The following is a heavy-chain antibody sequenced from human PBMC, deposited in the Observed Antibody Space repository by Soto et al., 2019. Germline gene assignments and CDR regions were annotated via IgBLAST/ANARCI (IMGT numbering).Heavy chain of an antibody. Sequence: SLRLSCAASGFTFSNYAMHWVRQAPGKGLEWVGFIRSKAYGGTTEYAASVKGRFTISRDDSKSIAYLQMNSLKTEDTAVYYCTTNYYDSSGYDNWFDPWGQGT. CDR3: TTNYYDSSGYDNWFDP. D-gene: IGHD3-22*01. CDR1: GFTFSNYA. J-gene: IGHJ5*02. V-gene: IGHV3-49*04. CDR2: IRSKAYGGTT.